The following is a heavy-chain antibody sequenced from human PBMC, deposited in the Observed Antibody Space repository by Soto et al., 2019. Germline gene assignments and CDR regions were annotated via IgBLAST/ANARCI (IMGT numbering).Heavy chain of an antibody. J-gene: IGHJ6*02. V-gene: IGHV1-46*03. CDR2: INPSGGST. Sequence: ASVKVSCKASGYTFTSYYMHWVRQAPGQGLEWMGIINPSGGSTSYAQKFQGRVTMTRDTSTSTVYMELSSLRSEDTAVYYCAVVPFWSGYYTGPPSYYYYGMDVWGQGTTVTVSS. CDR1: GYTFTSYY. CDR3: AVVPFWSGYYTGPPSYYYYGMDV. D-gene: IGHD3-3*01.